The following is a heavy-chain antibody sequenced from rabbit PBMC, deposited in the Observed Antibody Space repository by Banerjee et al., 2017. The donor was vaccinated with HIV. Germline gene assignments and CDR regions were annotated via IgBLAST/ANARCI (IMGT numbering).Heavy chain of an antibody. J-gene: IGHJ4*01. CDR2: IYSSNGDK. V-gene: IGHV1S47*01. CDR1: GSDISSIA. Sequence: QEQLVESGGGLVQPEGSLTLTCKASGSDISSIAMCWVRQAPGKGLELIACIYSSNGDKWYASWVNGRFTISRSTSLNTVDLKMTSLTVADTATYFCARDRDGDAGYGSLALWGPGTLVTVS. D-gene: IGHD7-1*01. CDR3: ARDRDGDAGYGSLAL.